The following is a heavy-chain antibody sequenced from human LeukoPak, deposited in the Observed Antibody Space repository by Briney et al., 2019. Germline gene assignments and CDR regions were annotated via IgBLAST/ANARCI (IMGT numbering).Heavy chain of an antibody. Sequence: GGSLRLSCAASGFTFSSYNMNWVRQAPGKGLEWVSYIRSSSGPISYADSVKGRFTISRDNAKNSLYLQMNSLRAEDTAVYYCARDGYYYDSSGYYPIPHYYFDYWGQGTLVTVSS. CDR3: ARDGYYYDSSGYYPIPHYYFDY. J-gene: IGHJ4*02. CDR1: GFTFSSYN. D-gene: IGHD3-22*01. V-gene: IGHV3-48*01. CDR2: IRSSSGPI.